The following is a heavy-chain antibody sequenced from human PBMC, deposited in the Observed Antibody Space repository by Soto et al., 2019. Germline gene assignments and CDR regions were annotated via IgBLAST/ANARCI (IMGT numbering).Heavy chain of an antibody. CDR3: ARSGVVAAILYGAFEI. J-gene: IGHJ3*02. CDR2: IYYSGSS. D-gene: IGHD2-15*01. V-gene: IGHV4-59*01. CDR1: GGSISSYY. Sequence: SETLSLTCTVSGGSISSYYWSWIRQPPGKGLEWIGYIYYSGSSNYNPSLKSRVTISVDTSKNQFSLKLSSVTAADTAVYYCARSGVVAAILYGAFEICGKGTMVTLS.